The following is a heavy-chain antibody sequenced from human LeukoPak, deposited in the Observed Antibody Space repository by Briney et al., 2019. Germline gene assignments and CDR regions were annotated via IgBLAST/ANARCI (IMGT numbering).Heavy chain of an antibody. V-gene: IGHV1-8*03. Sequence: ASVKVSCKASGYTFTSYDINWVRQTTGQELEWMGWMNPNSGNTGYAQKFQGRVTITRNTSISTAYMELSSLRSEDTAVYYCARVNGIAPRTLGYWGQGTLVTVSS. CDR1: GYTFTSYD. CDR3: ARVNGIAPRTLGY. D-gene: IGHD6-6*01. J-gene: IGHJ4*02. CDR2: MNPNSGNT.